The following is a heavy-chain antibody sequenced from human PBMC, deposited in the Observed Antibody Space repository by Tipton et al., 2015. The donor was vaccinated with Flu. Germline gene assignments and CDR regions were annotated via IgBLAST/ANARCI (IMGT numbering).Heavy chain of an antibody. Sequence: SLRLSCVASGFSFSDYVMHWVRQAPGKGLEWVAVISYDGSDTYYADSVKGRFTISRDNSNNKLYLQMNTLRPGDTAVYYCARDDENDSSDLDFWGQGTLGTGTS. CDR1: GFSFSDYV. J-gene: IGHJ4*02. CDR2: ISYDGSDT. CDR3: ARDDENDSSDLDF. V-gene: IGHV3-30*03. D-gene: IGHD3-22*01.